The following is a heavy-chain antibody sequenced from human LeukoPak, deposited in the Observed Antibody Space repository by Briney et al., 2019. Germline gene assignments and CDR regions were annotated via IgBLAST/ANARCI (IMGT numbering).Heavy chain of an antibody. J-gene: IGHJ4*02. CDR3: ARFQGAHY. CDR2: ISSSSHYI. V-gene: IGHV3-21*01. Sequence: GGSLRLSCAASGFTFSSYTMNWVRQAPGNGLEWVSSISSSSHYIYYADSVKGRFTISRDNAKNSLYLQMNSLRAEDTALYYCARFQGAHYWGQGTLVTVSS. D-gene: IGHD4/OR15-4a*01. CDR1: GFTFSSYT.